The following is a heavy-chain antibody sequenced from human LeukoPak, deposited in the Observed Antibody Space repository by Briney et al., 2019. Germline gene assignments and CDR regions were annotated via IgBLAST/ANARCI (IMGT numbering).Heavy chain of an antibody. Sequence: GASVKVSCKASGGTFSSYAISWVRQAPGQRLEWMGRIIPILGIANYAQKFQGRVTITADKSTSTAYMELSSLRSEDTAVYYCAREGSGWLFDYWGQGTLVTVSS. J-gene: IGHJ4*02. D-gene: IGHD6-19*01. CDR3: AREGSGWLFDY. CDR2: IIPILGIA. V-gene: IGHV1-69*04. CDR1: GGTFSSYA.